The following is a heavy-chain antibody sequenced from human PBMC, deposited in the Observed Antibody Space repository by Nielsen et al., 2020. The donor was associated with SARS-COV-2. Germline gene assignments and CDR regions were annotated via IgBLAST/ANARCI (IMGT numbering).Heavy chain of an antibody. V-gene: IGHV4-4*02. CDR1: GGPISSPYW. CDR2: IYHSGST. J-gene: IGHJ6*03. D-gene: IGHD3-3*01. Sequence: SETLSLTCAVSGGPISSPYWWSWVRQSPGKGLEWIGEIYHSGSTTYNPSLKSRVTISVDKSRNQFSLNLNSLTAADTAVYYCARAIFGVAKDPYYYYYYMDVWGKGTTVTVSS. CDR3: ARAIFGVAKDPYYYYYYMDV.